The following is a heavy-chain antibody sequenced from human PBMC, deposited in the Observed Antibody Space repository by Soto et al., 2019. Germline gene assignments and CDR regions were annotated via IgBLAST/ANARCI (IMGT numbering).Heavy chain of an antibody. CDR2: IHHSGST. D-gene: IGHD6-19*01. J-gene: IGHJ4*02. CDR3: ARSFGWYAIDH. V-gene: IGHV4-4*02. CDR1: SASIITEQR. Sequence: QMQLQESGPGLVKPSETLSLTCAVSSASIITEQRWTWVRQPPGKGLEWIGEIHHSGSTNNNPSLRRRVTMSVDKSKKQFSLNLNSLTAADTALYYCARSFGWYAIDHWGQGTLVIVSS.